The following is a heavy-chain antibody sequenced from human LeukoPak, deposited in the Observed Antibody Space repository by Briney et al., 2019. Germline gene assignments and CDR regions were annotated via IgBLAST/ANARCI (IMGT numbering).Heavy chain of an antibody. CDR1: GGSFSGYY. CDR2: IYYSGST. Sequence: SETLSLTCGVYGGSFSGYYWTWIRQPPGKGLEWIGSIYYSGSTYYNPSLKSRVTISVDTSKNQFSLKLSSVTAADTAVYYCARVEATRGLGYYYYYYYMDVWGKGTTVTVSS. V-gene: IGHV4-34*01. D-gene: IGHD5-12*01. J-gene: IGHJ6*03. CDR3: ARVEATRGLGYYYYYYYMDV.